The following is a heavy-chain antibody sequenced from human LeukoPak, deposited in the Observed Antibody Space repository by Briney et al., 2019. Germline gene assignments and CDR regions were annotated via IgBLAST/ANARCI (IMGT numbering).Heavy chain of an antibody. CDR1: GFTFSSYG. J-gene: IGHJ4*02. V-gene: IGHV3-30*18. CDR3: AKEDCSSTSCLFDY. CDR2: ISYDGSNK. D-gene: IGHD2-2*01. Sequence: GRSLRLSCAASGFTFSSYGMHWVRQAPGKGLEWVAVISYDGSNKYYADSVKGRFTISRDNSKNTLYLQMNSLRAEDTAVYYCAKEDCSSTSCLFDYWGQGTLVTVSS.